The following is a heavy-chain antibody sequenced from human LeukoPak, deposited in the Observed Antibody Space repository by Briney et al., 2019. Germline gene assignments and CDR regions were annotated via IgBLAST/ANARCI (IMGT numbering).Heavy chain of an antibody. Sequence: GGSLRLSCAASGFTFSNSAVSWVRQAPGKGLEWVSNISGSGSGGSTYYADSVKGRFTISRDNSKNTLYLQMNSLTAADTAVYYCAKERYDSSGYYDYWGQGTLVTVSS. V-gene: IGHV3-23*01. J-gene: IGHJ4*02. CDR2: ISGSGSGGST. CDR1: GFTFSNSA. CDR3: AKERYDSSGYYDY. D-gene: IGHD3-22*01.